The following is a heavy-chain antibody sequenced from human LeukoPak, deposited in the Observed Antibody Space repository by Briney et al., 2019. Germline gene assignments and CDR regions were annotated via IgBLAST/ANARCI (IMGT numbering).Heavy chain of an antibody. V-gene: IGHV3-23*01. CDR2: IRVNGDST. CDR3: ARDRSGDYYFDY. J-gene: IGHJ4*02. Sequence: HPGGPLRLSCAASGFTFSSYAMSWVRQAPGKGLEWVSTIRVNGDSTFYADSVRGRFTISRDNSKNTLYLQMNSLRVEDTAVYYCARDRSGDYYFDYWGQGTLVTVSS. CDR1: GFTFSSYA. D-gene: IGHD4-17*01.